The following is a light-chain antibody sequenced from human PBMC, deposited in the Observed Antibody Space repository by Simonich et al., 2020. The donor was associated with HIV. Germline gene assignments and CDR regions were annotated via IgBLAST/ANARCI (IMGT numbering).Light chain of an antibody. CDR3: QQYNSYPWT. CDR1: QSISSC. J-gene: IGKJ1*01. Sequence: DIQMTQSPSTLSASVGDRGTTTCRASQSISSCWAWYQQNTGKAPKLLIYKASSLESGVPSRFSGSGSGTELTLTISSLQTDDFATYYCQQYNSYPWTFGQGTKVEIK. CDR2: KAS. V-gene: IGKV1-5*03.